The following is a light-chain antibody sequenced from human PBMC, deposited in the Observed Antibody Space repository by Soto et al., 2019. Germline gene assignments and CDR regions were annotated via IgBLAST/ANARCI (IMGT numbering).Light chain of an antibody. CDR3: QQYGSSPIT. CDR1: QSVSSSY. V-gene: IGKV3-20*01. J-gene: IGKJ5*01. Sequence: EIVLTQSPGTQSLSPGQRHTLSCRASQSVSSSYLAWYQQKTGQAPRIIIYGASSRATGIPDRFSGSGSGTDFNLTISRLETEDFAVYYCQQYGSSPITFGQGTRLEI. CDR2: GAS.